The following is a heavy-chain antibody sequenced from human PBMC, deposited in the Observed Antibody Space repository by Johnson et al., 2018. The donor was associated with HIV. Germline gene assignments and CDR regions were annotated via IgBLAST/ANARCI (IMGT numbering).Heavy chain of an antibody. Sequence: MQLVESGGGAVQPGTSLRLSCAASGFIFSDSWMHWVRQAPGKGLEWVGRILSKTHGGSADYAAPVKGRFTISRDDSKNTLYLQMNSLKTEDTAVYYCTTDRPSCRDTSCYNALDIWGRGTMVTVSS. V-gene: IGHV3-15*01. CDR1: GFIFSDSW. CDR2: ILSKTHGGSA. D-gene: IGHD2-2*02. J-gene: IGHJ3*02. CDR3: TTDRPSCRDTSCYNALDI.